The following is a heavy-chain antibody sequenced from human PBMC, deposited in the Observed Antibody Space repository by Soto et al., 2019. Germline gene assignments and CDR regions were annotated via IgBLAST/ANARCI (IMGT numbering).Heavy chain of an antibody. D-gene: IGHD6-25*01. CDR2: IYYSGST. CDR1: GGSISSYY. V-gene: IGHV4-59*01. Sequence: PSETLSLTCTVSGGSISSYYWSWIRQPPGKGLEWIGYIYYSGSTNYNPSLKSRVTISVDTSKNQFSLKLSSVTAADTAVYYCARGAINSSGWVFDYWGQGTLVTVSS. J-gene: IGHJ4*02. CDR3: ARGAINSSGWVFDY.